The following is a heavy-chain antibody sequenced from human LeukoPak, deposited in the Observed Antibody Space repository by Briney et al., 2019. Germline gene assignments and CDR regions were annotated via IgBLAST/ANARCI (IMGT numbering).Heavy chain of an antibody. V-gene: IGHV3-9*01. CDR3: AKARELREYYFDY. CDR2: ISWNSGSI. CDR1: GFTFDDYA. Sequence: PGGSLRLSCAASGFTFDDYAMPWVRQAPEKGLEWVSGISWNSGSIGYADSVKGRFTISRDNAKNSLYLQMNSLRAEDTALYYCAKARELREYYFDYWGQGTLVTVSS. J-gene: IGHJ4*02. D-gene: IGHD1-26*01.